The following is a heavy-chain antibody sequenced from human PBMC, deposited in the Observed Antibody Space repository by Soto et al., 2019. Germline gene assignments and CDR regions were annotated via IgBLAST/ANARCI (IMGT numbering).Heavy chain of an antibody. CDR1: GYDFTSHY. J-gene: IGHJ5*02. Sequence: TSVKVSCTASGYDFTSHYMHWVRQAPGQGLEWMGIINPIGGSTNYAQKFQGRVTMTRDTSTSTVYMELSSLRSEDTAVYYCARGFYDFGVPWGQGTLVTVSS. D-gene: IGHD3-3*01. CDR2: INPIGGST. V-gene: IGHV1-46*01. CDR3: ARGFYDFGVP.